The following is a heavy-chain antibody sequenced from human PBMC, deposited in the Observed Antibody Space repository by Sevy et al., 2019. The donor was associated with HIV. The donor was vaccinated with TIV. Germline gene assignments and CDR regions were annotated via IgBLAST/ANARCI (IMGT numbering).Heavy chain of an antibody. J-gene: IGHJ5*02. Sequence: GGSLRLSCTASGFTFSDYYMSWIRQAPGKGLECVSFISSTTGYTNYADSVKGRFALSRDMSKNTVYLQMNSLRAEDTAVYYCARGYCGGGSCTAFDPWGQGTLVTVSS. D-gene: IGHD2-15*01. V-gene: IGHV3-11*05. CDR1: GFTFSDYY. CDR3: ARGYCGGGSCTAFDP. CDR2: ISSTTGYT.